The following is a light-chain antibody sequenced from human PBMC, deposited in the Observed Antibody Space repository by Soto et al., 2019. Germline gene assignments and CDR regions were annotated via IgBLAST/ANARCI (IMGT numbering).Light chain of an antibody. J-gene: IGKJ4*01. Sequence: DIQMTQSPSSLSASVGDSVTITCQATQDITNYLNWYQQKPGKAPKLLIYDASNLATGVPSRFSGSGSGTDFSFTISSLQPEDLATDYCQQYGNPPHTFGGGTMVEIK. CDR3: QQYGNPPHT. CDR1: QDITNY. CDR2: DAS. V-gene: IGKV1-33*01.